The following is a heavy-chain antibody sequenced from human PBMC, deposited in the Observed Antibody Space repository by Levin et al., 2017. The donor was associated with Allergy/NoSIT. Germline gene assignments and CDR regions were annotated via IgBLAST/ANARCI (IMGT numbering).Heavy chain of an antibody. Sequence: PVASVKVSCAASGFTFSSYAMSWVRQAPGKGLEWVSAISVSGAGTYYADSVKGRFTISRDNSKNTLYLQMNSLRVEDTAVYYCAKDDAWIQLWGGMDVWGQGTTVTVSS. J-gene: IGHJ6*02. V-gene: IGHV3-23*01. CDR1: GFTFSSYA. CDR2: ISVSGAGT. D-gene: IGHD5-18*01. CDR3: AKDDAWIQLWGGMDV.